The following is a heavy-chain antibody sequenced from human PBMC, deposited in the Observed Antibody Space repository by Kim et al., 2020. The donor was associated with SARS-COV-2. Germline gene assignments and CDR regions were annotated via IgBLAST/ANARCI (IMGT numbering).Heavy chain of an antibody. V-gene: IGHV4-4*02. J-gene: IGHJ4*02. CDR2: IYHSGST. D-gene: IGHD3-22*01. CDR1: GGSISSSNW. Sequence: SETLSLICAVSGGSISSSNWWSWVRQPPGKGLEWIGEIYHSGSTNYNPSLKSRVTISVDKSKNQFSLKLSSVTAADTAVYYCARAAHYDSSGYPPPLDYWGQGTLVTVSS. CDR3: ARAAHYDSSGYPPPLDY.